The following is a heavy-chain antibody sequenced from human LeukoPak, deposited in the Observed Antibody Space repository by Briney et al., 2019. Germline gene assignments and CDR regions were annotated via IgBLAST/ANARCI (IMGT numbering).Heavy chain of an antibody. D-gene: IGHD3-10*01. CDR3: ARDSWRGPWFGELSLPNYYYYYGMDV. V-gene: IGHV4-4*07. CDR2: IYTSGST. Sequence: SETLSLTCTVSGGSISSYYWSWIRQPAGKGLEWIGRIYTSGSTDYNPSLKSRVTMSVDTSKNQFSLKLSSVTATDTAVYYCARDSWRGPWFGELSLPNYYYYYGMDVWGQGTTVTVSS. CDR1: GGSISSYY. J-gene: IGHJ6*02.